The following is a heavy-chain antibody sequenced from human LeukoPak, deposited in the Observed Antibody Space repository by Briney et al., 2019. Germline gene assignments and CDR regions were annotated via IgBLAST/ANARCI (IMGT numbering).Heavy chain of an antibody. V-gene: IGHV3-9*01. D-gene: IGHD6-13*01. CDR2: ISWNSGSI. Sequence: GRSLRLSCAASGFTFDDYAMHWVRQAPGKGLEWVSGISWNSGSIGYADSVKGRFTISRDNAKNSLYLQMNSLRAEDTAVYYCAKDRSTYTISWPYWFDPWGQGTLVTVSS. CDR1: GFTFDDYA. J-gene: IGHJ5*02. CDR3: AKDRSTYTISWPYWFDP.